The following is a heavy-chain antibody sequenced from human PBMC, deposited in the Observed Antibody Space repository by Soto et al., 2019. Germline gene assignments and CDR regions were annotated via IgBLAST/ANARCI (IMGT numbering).Heavy chain of an antibody. CDR3: ARVRQRVGCFYYYMDV. D-gene: IGHD2-15*01. Sequence: ASLKVSCKASGYTFTNYGITWVRQAPGQGLEWMGGIGAYNGDTHYTQRLQGRVTMTTDTSTSTAYMELRGLRSDDTAIYYCARVRQRVGCFYYYMDVWGKGTTVTVSS. CDR2: IGAYNGDT. J-gene: IGHJ6*03. V-gene: IGHV1-18*01. CDR1: GYTFTNYG.